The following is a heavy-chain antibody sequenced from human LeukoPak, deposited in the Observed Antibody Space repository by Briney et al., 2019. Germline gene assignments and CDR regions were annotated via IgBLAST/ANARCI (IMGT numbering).Heavy chain of an antibody. Sequence: GRSLRLSCAASGFTFSAYSVHWVRQAPGKGLEWVAAVSYDGTDMRYADSVKGRFTISRDNSKNTLYLQMNSLRDEDTALYYCARDGYNYRLGYYFDYWGQGTLVTVSS. J-gene: IGHJ4*02. D-gene: IGHD5-24*01. V-gene: IGHV3-30*04. CDR3: ARDGYNYRLGYYFDY. CDR1: GFTFSAYS. CDR2: VSYDGTDM.